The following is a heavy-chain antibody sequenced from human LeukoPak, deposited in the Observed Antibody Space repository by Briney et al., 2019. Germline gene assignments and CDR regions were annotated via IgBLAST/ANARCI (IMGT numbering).Heavy chain of an antibody. V-gene: IGHV3-74*01. J-gene: IGHJ4*02. Sequence: PGGSLRLSCKASGFTFGTYWMHWVRQPPGKGLVWVSRIDGDGTGTDYADSVKGQFTVSRDNAKNTVYLQMNSLTAEDTSTYYCVRDNWGLDYWGQGTLVTVSS. D-gene: IGHD7-27*01. CDR1: GFTFGTYW. CDR2: IDGDGTGT. CDR3: VRDNWGLDY.